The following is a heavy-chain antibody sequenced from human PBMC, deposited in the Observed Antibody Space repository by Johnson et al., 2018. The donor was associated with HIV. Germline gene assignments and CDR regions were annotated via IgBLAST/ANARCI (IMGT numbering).Heavy chain of an antibody. V-gene: IGHV3-30*04. D-gene: IGHD6-19*01. CDR1: GFTFSSYA. J-gene: IGHJ3*02. Sequence: QAQILESGGGLVQPGGSLRLSCAASGFTFSSYAMNCVRQAPGIGLEWVAFVHFDGTYEYYADSVKGRFTISRDNAKKSLYMQMNSLRAEDTAVYYCARFRQWLVFPAFDIWGQGTMVTVSS. CDR2: VHFDGTYE. CDR3: ARFRQWLVFPAFDI.